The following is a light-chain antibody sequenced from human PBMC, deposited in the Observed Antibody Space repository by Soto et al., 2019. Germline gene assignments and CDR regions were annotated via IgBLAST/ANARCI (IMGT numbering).Light chain of an antibody. J-gene: IGLJ2*01. CDR1: SSDVGSYNL. V-gene: IGLV2-23*01. CDR2: EGN. CDR3: WSYAGRRTLEV. Sequence: QSVLTQPASVSGSPGQSITISCTGSSSDVGSYNLVSWYQQYPGKAPKLMIFEGNKRPSGVSNRFSASKSGNTASLTISGLQAEDEADYYCWSYAGRRTLEVFGGGTKLTVL.